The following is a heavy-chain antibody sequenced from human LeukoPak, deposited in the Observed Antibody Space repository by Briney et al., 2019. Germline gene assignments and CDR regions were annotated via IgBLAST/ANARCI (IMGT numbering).Heavy chain of an antibody. CDR1: GYTFTGYY. Sequence: GASVKVSCKASGYTFTGYYMHWVRQAPGQGLEWMGWINPNSGGTNYAQKLQGRVTMTRDTSISTAYMELSRLRSDDTAVYYCARDMKYYGSGSYYSRPYYFDYWGQGTLVTVSS. J-gene: IGHJ4*02. D-gene: IGHD3-10*01. CDR3: ARDMKYYGSGSYYSRPYYFDY. V-gene: IGHV1-2*02. CDR2: INPNSGGT.